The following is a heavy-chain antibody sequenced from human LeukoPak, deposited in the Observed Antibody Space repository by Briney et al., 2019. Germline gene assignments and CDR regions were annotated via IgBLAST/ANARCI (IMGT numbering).Heavy chain of an antibody. Sequence: SETLSLTCTVSGGSISSYYWSWIRQPPGKGLEWIGNIYSTGGTSYNPSLKSRVTISVDTSKKQFSLRVSSVTAADTAVYYCARDGGGTSRPFDYWGQGTPVTVSS. V-gene: IGHV4-59*01. J-gene: IGHJ4*02. CDR3: ARDGGGTSRPFDY. CDR1: GGSISSYY. CDR2: IYSTGGT. D-gene: IGHD2-2*01.